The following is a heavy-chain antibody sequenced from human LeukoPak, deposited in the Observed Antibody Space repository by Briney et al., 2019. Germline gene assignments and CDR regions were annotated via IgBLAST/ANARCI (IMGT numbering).Heavy chain of an antibody. CDR3: ASKLTTGS. J-gene: IGHJ5*02. D-gene: IGHD4-17*01. CDR1: GFTVSCNY. CDR2: IYSGGTT. Sequence: GGSLRLSCLVSGFTVSCNYMSWVRQTPGKGLEWVSVIYSGGTTKYADSVKGRFTIYRDTSKNTLYLQMNSLRVEDTAVYYCASKLTTGSWGQGTLVTVSS. V-gene: IGHV3-66*01.